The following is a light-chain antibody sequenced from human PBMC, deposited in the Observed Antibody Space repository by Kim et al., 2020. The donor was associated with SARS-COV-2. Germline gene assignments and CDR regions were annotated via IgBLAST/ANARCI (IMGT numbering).Light chain of an antibody. J-gene: IGLJ2*01. CDR1: SGSIDDNY. CDR3: QSYNRDTVL. Sequence: NFMLTQPHSVSESPGKTVTISCTRSSGSIDDNYVQWYQQRPGGVPTTVIYEDDQRPSGVSDRFSGSIDNSSNSASLTISGLRTEDEADYYCQSYNRDTVLFGRGTQLTVL. V-gene: IGLV6-57*04. CDR2: EDD.